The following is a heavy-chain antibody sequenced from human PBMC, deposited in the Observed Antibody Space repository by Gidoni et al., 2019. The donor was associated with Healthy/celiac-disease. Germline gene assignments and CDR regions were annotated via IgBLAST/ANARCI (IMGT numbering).Heavy chain of an antibody. CDR2: IIPIFGTA. Sequence: QVQLVQSGAEVKKPGSSVKVSCKAPGGTFSSYAISWGRQAPGQGLEWMGGIIPIFGTANYAQKFQGRVTITADESTSTAYMELSSLRSEDTAVYYCARDREYYYDSSGYYFPYYFDYWGQGTLVTVSS. D-gene: IGHD3-22*01. J-gene: IGHJ4*02. CDR3: ARDREYYYDSSGYYFPYYFDY. CDR1: GGTFSSYA. V-gene: IGHV1-69*01.